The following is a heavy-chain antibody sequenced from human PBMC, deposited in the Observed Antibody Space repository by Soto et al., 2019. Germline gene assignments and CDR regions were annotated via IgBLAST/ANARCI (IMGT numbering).Heavy chain of an antibody. V-gene: IGHV3-23*01. D-gene: IGHD3-9*01. J-gene: IGHJ4*02. CDR3: AKGFGSDWSYFDY. CDR1: GFTFSTYA. Sequence: EVQLLESGGGLVQPGGSLRLSCGASGFTFSTYAMSWVRQAPGKGLERVAGISDSGDRTYHADSVKGRLTISRDNSKNTLFLQMISVRVEDTATYYCAKGFGSDWSYFDYWGQGDLVIVSS. CDR2: ISDSGDRT.